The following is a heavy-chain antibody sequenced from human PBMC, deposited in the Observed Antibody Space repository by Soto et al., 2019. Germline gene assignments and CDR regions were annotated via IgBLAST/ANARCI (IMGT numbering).Heavy chain of an antibody. V-gene: IGHV1-18*01. Sequence: ASVKVSCKASGYTFTSYGISWVRQAPGQGLEWMGWISAYNGNTNYAQKPQGRVTMTTDTSTSTAYMELRSLRSDDTAVYYCARDYYYDSSGYYWGLDYWGQGTLVTVSS. CDR2: ISAYNGNT. J-gene: IGHJ4*02. CDR3: ARDYYYDSSGYYWGLDY. D-gene: IGHD3-22*01. CDR1: GYTFTSYG.